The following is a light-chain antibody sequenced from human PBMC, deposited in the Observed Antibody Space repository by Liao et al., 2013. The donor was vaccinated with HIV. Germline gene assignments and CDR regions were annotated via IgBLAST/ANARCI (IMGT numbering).Light chain of an antibody. CDR2: YDS. V-gene: IGLV3-21*04. CDR1: NIGSYS. Sequence: YVLTQPPSVSVAPGKTARIPCGGDNIGSYSVHWYQQKPGQAPVVVISYDSDRPSGIPERFSGSNSGNTATLTISRVEAGDEADYYCQVWDSSNNHLIFGGGTELTVL. CDR3: QVWDSSNNHLI. J-gene: IGLJ2*01.